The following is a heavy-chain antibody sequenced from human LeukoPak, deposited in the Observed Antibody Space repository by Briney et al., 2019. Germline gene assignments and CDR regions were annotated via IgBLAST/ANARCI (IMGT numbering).Heavy chain of an antibody. CDR1: GGSVSSGSYY. CDR2: IYYSGST. CDR3: ARSGRYFDWLLPNYYYYYGMDV. D-gene: IGHD3-9*01. V-gene: IGHV4-61*01. J-gene: IGHJ6*02. Sequence: SETLSLTCTVSGGSVSSGSYYWSWIRQPPGKGLEWIGYIYYSGSTNYSPSLKSRVTISVDTSKNQFSLKLSSVTAADTAVYYCARSGRYFDWLLPNYYYYYGMDVWGQGTTVTVSS.